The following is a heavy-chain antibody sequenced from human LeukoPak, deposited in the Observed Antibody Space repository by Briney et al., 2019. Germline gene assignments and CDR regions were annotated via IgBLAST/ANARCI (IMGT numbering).Heavy chain of an antibody. D-gene: IGHD5-12*01. CDR2: INPYNGDT. V-gene: IGHV1-3*01. J-gene: IGHJ4*02. Sequence: GASVKVSCKASGYTFINYAIHWVRQAPGQRLEWMGWINPYNGDTEYSQKFQGRVTITADESTSTAYMELSSLRSEDTAVYYCARSPRGYDTYYFDYWGQGTLVTVSS. CDR3: ARSPRGYDTYYFDY. CDR1: GYTFINYA.